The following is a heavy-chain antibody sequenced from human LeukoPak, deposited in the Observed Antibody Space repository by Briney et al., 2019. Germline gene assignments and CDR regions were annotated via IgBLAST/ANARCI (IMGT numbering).Heavy chain of an antibody. D-gene: IGHD6-13*01. V-gene: IGHV4-38-2*02. CDR2: IYHSGST. CDR3: ARGYSSSWYLNWFDP. Sequence: SETLSLTCTVSGYSISSGYYWGWLRQPPGKGLEWIGSIYHSGSTYYNPSLKSQVTISVDTSKNQFSLKLTSATAADTAVYYCARGYSSSWYLNWFDPWGQGTLVTVSS. J-gene: IGHJ5*02. CDR1: GYSISSGYY.